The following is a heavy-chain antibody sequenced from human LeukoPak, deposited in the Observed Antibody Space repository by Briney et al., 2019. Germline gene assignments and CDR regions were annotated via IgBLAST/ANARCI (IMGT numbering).Heavy chain of an antibody. D-gene: IGHD5-24*01. Sequence: GGSLRLSCAASGFTVSSSYMSWVRQAPGQGLEWVSVIYSGGDTYYADSVKGRFTISRDTSKNTLNLQMNSLRAEDTAVYYCARTRSGYNSIHYWGQGTLVTVSS. CDR3: ARTRSGYNSIHY. CDR1: GFTVSSSY. V-gene: IGHV3-53*01. J-gene: IGHJ4*02. CDR2: IYSGGDT.